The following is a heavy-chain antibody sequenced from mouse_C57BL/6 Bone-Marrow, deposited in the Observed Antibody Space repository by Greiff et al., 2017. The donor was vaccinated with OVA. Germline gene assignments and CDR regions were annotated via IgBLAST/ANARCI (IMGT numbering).Heavy chain of an antibody. V-gene: IGHV5-12*01. J-gene: IGHJ4*01. Sequence: EVKLVESGGGLVQPGGSLKLSCAASGFTFSDYYMYWVRQTPEKRLVWVAYISNGGGSTYYPDTVKGRFTISRDNAKNTLYLQMSRLKSEDTAMYYCARGLRHVDYWGQGTSVTVSS. CDR1: GFTFSDYY. D-gene: IGHD2-4*01. CDR3: ARGLRHVDY. CDR2: ISNGGGST.